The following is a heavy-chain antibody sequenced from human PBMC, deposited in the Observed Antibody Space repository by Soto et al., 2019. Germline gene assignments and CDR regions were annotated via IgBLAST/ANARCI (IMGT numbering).Heavy chain of an antibody. Sequence: QVQLVQSGAEVKKPGSSVKVSCKASGGTFSSYVIGWVRQAPGQGLEWMGGIISIFGTTHYAQRFQGRVTITADESPSTAYMELSSLRSEDTAVYYCVTPLAYAMRGWDGLDVWGQGTTVTVSS. V-gene: IGHV1-69*01. CDR1: GGTFSSYV. D-gene: IGHD2-8*01. CDR2: IISIFGTT. J-gene: IGHJ6*02. CDR3: VTPLAYAMRGWDGLDV.